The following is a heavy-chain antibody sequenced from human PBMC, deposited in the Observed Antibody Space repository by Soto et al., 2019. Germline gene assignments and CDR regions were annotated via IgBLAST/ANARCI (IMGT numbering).Heavy chain of an antibody. CDR3: ARDSLGYCSSTSCYAPFDY. J-gene: IGHJ4*02. CDR2: IWYDGSNK. Sequence: GGSLRLSCAASGFTFSSYGMHWVRQAPGKGLEWVAVIWYDGSNKYYADSVKGRFTISRDNSKNTLYLQMNSLRAEDTAVYYCARDSLGYCSSTSCYAPFDYWGQGTLVTVSS. CDR1: GFTFSSYG. D-gene: IGHD2-2*01. V-gene: IGHV3-33*01.